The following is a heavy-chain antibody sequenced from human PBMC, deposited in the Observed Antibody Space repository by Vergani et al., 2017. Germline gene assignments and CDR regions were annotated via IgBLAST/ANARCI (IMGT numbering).Heavy chain of an antibody. CDR3: AREWAADQKKARPHYYMDV. D-gene: IGHD1-26*01. Sequence: VQLVESGGGLVQPGRSLRLSCAASGFTFSSYGMHWVRQAPGKGLEWVAVISYDGSNKYYADSVKGRFTISRDNSKNTLYLQMNSLRAEDTAVYYCAREWAADQKKARPHYYMDVWGKGTTVTVSS. J-gene: IGHJ6*03. V-gene: IGHV3-30*19. CDR2: ISYDGSNK. CDR1: GFTFSSYG.